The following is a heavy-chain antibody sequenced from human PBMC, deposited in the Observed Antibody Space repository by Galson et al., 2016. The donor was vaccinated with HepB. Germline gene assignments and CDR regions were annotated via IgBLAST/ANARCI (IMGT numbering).Heavy chain of an antibody. J-gene: IGHJ4*02. CDR3: ARDGYYYGSGSYGAATY. D-gene: IGHD3-10*01. CDR2: ISYDGDTK. V-gene: IGHV3-30*03. CDR1: GFTFSTYG. Sequence: SLRLSCAASGFTFSTYGMHWVRQAPGKGLEWVAVISYDGDTKYHADSVKGRFTISRDNSKNTLYLQMHRLRVEDTAMYYCARDGYYYGSGSYGAATYWGQGTPVTVSS.